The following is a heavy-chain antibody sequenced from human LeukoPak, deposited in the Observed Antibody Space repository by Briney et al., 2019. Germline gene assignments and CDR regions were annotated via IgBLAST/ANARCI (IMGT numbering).Heavy chain of an antibody. CDR1: GFTFSCHG. CDR2: IWNYGSNK. J-gene: IGHJ6*02. D-gene: IGHD3-10*01. Sequence: GRSLRLSCAASGFTFSCHGMHWVRQAPGKGLEWVAVIWNYGSNKYYADSVKGRFTISRDNSKHTLYLQMNSLRAEDTAVYYCAKNYGPGSSREHYYGIDVWGQGTTVTVSS. V-gene: IGHV3-33*06. CDR3: AKNYGPGSSREHYYGIDV.